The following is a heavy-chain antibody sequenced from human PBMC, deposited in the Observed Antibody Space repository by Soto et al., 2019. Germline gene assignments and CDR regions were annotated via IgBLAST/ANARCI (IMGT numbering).Heavy chain of an antibody. CDR2: INYSGNT. V-gene: IGHV4-39*01. CDR3: VRLPGYCSGTSCYGYYGMDV. J-gene: IGHJ6*02. CDR1: GGSISSSNDY. Sequence: SETLSLTCTVSGGSISSSNDYWGWIRQSPGKGLEWIGSINYSGNTYYNPSLTGRVTISVDTSQSQFSMKLTSMTAADTAVYFCVRLPGYCSGTSCYGYYGMDVWGQGTTVTVSS. D-gene: IGHD2-2*01.